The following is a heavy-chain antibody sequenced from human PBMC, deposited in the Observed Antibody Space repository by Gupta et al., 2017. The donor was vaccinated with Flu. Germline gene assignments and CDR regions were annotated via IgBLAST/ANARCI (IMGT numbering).Heavy chain of an antibody. CDR3: TTSGQLRSISYYYGMDV. CDR1: GFTFSNAW. Sequence: EVQLVESGGGLVKPGGSLRLSCAASGFTFSNAWMGWVRQAPGKGLEWVGRIKSKTDGGTTDYAAPVKGRFTISRDDSKNTLYLQMNSLKTEDTAVYYCTTSGQLRSISYYYGMDVWGQGTTVTVSS. J-gene: IGHJ6*02. CDR2: IKSKTDGGTT. D-gene: IGHD2-2*01. V-gene: IGHV3-15*01.